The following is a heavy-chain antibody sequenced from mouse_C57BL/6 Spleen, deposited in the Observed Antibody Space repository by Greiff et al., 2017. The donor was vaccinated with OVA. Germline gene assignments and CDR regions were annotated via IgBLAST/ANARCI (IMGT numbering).Heavy chain of an antibody. J-gene: IGHJ4*01. Sequence: DVMLVESGGGLVKPGGSLKLSCAASGFTFSSYAMSWVRQTPEKRLEWVATISDGGSYTYYPDNVKGRFTISRDNAKNNLYLQMSHLKSEDTAMYYCARGTRGHYYAMDYWGQGTSVTVSS. CDR2: ISDGGSYT. D-gene: IGHD3-3*01. CDR1: GFTFSSYA. V-gene: IGHV5-4*03. CDR3: ARGTRGHYYAMDY.